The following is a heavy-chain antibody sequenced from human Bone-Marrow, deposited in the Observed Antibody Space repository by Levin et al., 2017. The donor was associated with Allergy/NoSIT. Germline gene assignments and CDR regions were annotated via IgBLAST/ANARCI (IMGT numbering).Heavy chain of an antibody. CDR2: ISYSGET. CDR1: GGSISADY. V-gene: IGHV4-59*01. J-gene: IGHJ4*02. D-gene: IGHD1-1*01. Sequence: SETLSLTCTVSGGSISADYWSWIRQPPGQGLEWIAWISYSGETNYNPSLRSRVTISADTSKNQFSLKLSSVTAADTAVFYCARGGTSSKYFEYWGRGTLVTVSP. CDR3: ARGGTSSKYFEY.